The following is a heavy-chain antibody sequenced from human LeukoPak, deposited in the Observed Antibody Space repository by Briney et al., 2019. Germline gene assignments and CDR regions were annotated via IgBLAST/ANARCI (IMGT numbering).Heavy chain of an antibody. V-gene: IGHV3-23*01. CDR3: ASFGYSSSSGNDY. D-gene: IGHD6-6*01. CDR1: GLTFSNYA. Sequence: GGPLRLSCVASGLTFSNYAMTWVRQAPGKGLQWVSTIKSGGGTANYADSVKGRFTISRDNSKNTLYLQMNSLRAEDTAVYYCASFGYSSSSGNDYWGQGTLVTVSS. J-gene: IGHJ4*02. CDR2: IKSGGGTA.